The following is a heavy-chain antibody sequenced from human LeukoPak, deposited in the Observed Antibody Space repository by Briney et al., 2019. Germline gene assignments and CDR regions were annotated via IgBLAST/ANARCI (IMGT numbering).Heavy chain of an antibody. D-gene: IGHD6-13*01. CDR3: ARDSSSWYKAGDY. J-gene: IGHJ4*02. CDR2: ISSSSSTI. CDR1: GFTFSSYA. V-gene: IGHV3-48*04. Sequence: PGGSLRLSCAASGFTFSSYAMSWVRQAPGKGLEWVSYISSSSSTIYYADSVKGRFTISRDNAKNSLYLQMNSLRAEDTAVYYCARDSSSWYKAGDYWGQGTLVTVSS.